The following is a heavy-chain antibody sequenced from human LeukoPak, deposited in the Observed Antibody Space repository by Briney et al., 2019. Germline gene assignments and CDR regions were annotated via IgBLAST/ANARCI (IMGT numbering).Heavy chain of an antibody. V-gene: IGHV1-2*02. Sequence: ASVKVSCKASGYTFTGYYIHWVRQAPGQGLEWMGWINPNSGGTNYAQKFQGRVTMTRDTSISTAYMELSRLRSDDTAVYYCARDAGYGDYYYFDYWGQGTLVTVSS. CDR2: INPNSGGT. CDR1: GYTFTGYY. J-gene: IGHJ4*02. CDR3: ARDAGYGDYYYFDY. D-gene: IGHD4-17*01.